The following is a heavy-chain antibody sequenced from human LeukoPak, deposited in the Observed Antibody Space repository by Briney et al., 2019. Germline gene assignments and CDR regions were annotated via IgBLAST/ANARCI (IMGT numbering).Heavy chain of an antibody. D-gene: IGHD7-27*01. CDR3: ARDIPNNWGLGY. Sequence: GGSLRLSCTPSGFSLSNFWMSWVRQAPGKGLEWLANIRYDGGSKYYLDSMRGRLTISRDNAQNSVYLQMNSLRAEDTAVYYCARDIPNNWGLGYWGQGTLVTVSS. CDR2: IRYDGGSK. V-gene: IGHV3-7*01. J-gene: IGHJ4*02. CDR1: GFSLSNFW.